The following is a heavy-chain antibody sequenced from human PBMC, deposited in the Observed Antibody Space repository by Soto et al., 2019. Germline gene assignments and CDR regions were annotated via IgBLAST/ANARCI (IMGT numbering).Heavy chain of an antibody. V-gene: IGHV1-69*02. CDR1: GGTFSSYT. D-gene: IGHD2-21*02. J-gene: IGHJ6*04. CDR2: IIPILGIA. CDR3: AISFCGGDSSPPNYYYGMAV. Sequence: SVKVSCKASGGTFSSYTISWVRQAPGQGLEWMGRIIPILGIANYAQKFQGRVTITADKSTSTAYMELSSLRSEDTAVYYCAISFCGGDSSPPNYYYGMAVGAKGTPLPFSS.